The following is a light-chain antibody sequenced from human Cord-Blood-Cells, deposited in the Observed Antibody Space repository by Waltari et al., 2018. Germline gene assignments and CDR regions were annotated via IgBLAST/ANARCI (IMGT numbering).Light chain of an antibody. J-gene: IGLJ1*01. CDR3: SSYTSSSTLV. CDR2: EVS. Sequence: QSALTQPASVSVSPGQSIPITCPGTSNDVVHFNYVSRYKLHPGKAPKLMIYEVSNRRSGVSNRCSGSKSGNTASLTISGLQAEDEADYYCSSYTSSSTLVFGTGTKVTVL. V-gene: IGLV2-14*01. CDR1: SNDVVHFNY.